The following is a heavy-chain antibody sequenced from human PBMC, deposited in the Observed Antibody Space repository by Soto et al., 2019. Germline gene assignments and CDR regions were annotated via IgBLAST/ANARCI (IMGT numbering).Heavy chain of an antibody. Sequence: GGSLRLSCAASGFTFSNAWMNWVRQAPGKGLEWVGRIKSKTDGGTTDYAAPVKGRFTISRDDSKNTLYLQMNSLKTEDTAVYYCTTATGGYCSSTSCYDFGYWGQGTLVTVSS. V-gene: IGHV3-15*07. CDR3: TTATGGYCSSTSCYDFGY. J-gene: IGHJ4*02. CDR2: IKSKTDGGTT. CDR1: GFTFSNAW. D-gene: IGHD2-2*01.